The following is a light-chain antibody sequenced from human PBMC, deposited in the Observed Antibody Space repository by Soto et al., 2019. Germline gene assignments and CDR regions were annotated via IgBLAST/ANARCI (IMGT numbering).Light chain of an antibody. J-gene: IGKJ2*01. CDR3: QQSYSRPLT. Sequence: DIQMTQSPSSLSASVGERVTITCRASQSISPFVNWYQQRPGKVPKLLIYAASTLYTGVPSRFSGSGSGTDFTLTISSLQPEDFATYYCQQSYSRPLTFGQGTKLDIK. V-gene: IGKV1-39*01. CDR2: AAS. CDR1: QSISPF.